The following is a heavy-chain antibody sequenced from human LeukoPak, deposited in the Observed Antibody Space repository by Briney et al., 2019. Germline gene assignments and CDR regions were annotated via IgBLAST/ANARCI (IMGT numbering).Heavy chain of an antibody. CDR3: ASSDYYGSGSYGPAGYYYGMDV. CDR2: IYYSGST. J-gene: IGHJ6*02. D-gene: IGHD3-10*01. CDR1: DGSISSYY. Sequence: SETLSLTCTVSDGSISSYYWSWIRQPPGKGLEWIGYIYYSGSTNYNPSLKSRVTISVDTSKNQFSLKLSSVTAADTAVYYCASSDYYGSGSYGPAGYYYGMDVWGQGTTVTVSS. V-gene: IGHV4-59*01.